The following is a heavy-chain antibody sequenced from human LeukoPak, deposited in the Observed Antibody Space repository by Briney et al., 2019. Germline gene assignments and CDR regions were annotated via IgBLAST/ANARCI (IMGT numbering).Heavy chain of an antibody. Sequence: GGSLRLSCAASGFTFSSYWMSWVRQAPGKGLEWVANIKQDGSEKYYVDSVKGRFTISRDNAKNSLDLQMNSPRVEDTAVYYCLRGDRRDYWGQGTLVTVSS. V-gene: IGHV3-7*01. CDR1: GFTFSSYW. J-gene: IGHJ4*02. CDR2: IKQDGSEK. CDR3: LRGDRRDY.